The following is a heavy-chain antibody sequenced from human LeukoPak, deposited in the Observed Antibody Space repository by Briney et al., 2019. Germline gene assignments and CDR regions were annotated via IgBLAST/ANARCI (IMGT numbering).Heavy chain of an antibody. Sequence: SVTVSCKASGGTFSSYAISWVRQAPGQGLEWMGGIIPIFGTANYAQKFQGRVTITADESTSTAYMELSSLRSEDTAVYYCARDGSTSEFIYYYGMDVWGQGTTVTVSS. CDR2: IIPIFGTA. D-gene: IGHD2-2*01. CDR1: GGTFSSYA. J-gene: IGHJ6*02. CDR3: ARDGSTSEFIYYYGMDV. V-gene: IGHV1-69*01.